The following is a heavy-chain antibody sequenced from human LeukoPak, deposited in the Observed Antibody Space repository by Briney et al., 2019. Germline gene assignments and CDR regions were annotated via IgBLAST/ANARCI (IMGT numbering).Heavy chain of an antibody. D-gene: IGHD3-22*01. CDR1: GGSISSYY. J-gene: IGHJ4*02. Sequence: SETLSLPCTGSGGSISSYYWSWIRQPPGKGLEWIGYIYYSGSTNYNPSLKSRVTISVDTSKNPFSLKLSSVTAADTAVYYCARRPDSSGSPFDYWGQGTLVTVSS. CDR3: ARRPDSSGSPFDY. CDR2: IYYSGST. V-gene: IGHV4-59*08.